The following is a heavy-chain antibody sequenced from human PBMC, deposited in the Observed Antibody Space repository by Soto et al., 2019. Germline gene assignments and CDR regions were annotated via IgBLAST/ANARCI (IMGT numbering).Heavy chain of an antibody. Sequence: ASVKVSCKASGYTFTIYYMHWVRQAPGQGLEWMGIINPSGGTSYAQKFQGRVTMTRDTSTSTVYMELRSLRSDDTAVYYCARDVPYDYVWGSYRYTWFDPWGQGTLVTVSS. D-gene: IGHD3-16*02. CDR3: ARDVPYDYVWGSYRYTWFDP. CDR1: GYTFTIYY. CDR2: INPSGGT. V-gene: IGHV1-46*01. J-gene: IGHJ5*02.